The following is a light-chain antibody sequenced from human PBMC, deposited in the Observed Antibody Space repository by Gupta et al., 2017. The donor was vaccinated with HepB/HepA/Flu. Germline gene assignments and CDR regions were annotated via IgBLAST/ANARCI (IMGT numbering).Light chain of an antibody. V-gene: IGLV2-8*01. J-gene: IGLJ2*01. CDR3: SSYAGSNNFGV. Sequence: QSALTQPPSASGSPGQSVTISCPGTSSDVGGDNYVSWYQQHPGKAPKLMIYEVSKRPSGVPDRFSGSKSGNTASLTVAGLQAEDEADYYCSSYAGSNNFGVFGGGTKLTVL. CDR1: SSDVGGDNY. CDR2: EVS.